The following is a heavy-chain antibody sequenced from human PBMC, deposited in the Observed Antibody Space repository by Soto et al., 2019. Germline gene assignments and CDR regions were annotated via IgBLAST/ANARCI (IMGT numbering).Heavy chain of an antibody. J-gene: IGHJ2*01. Sequence: QVQLVESGGGVVQPGRSLRLSCAASGFTFSSYAMHWVRQAPGKGLEWVAAISYDGGNKYYADSVEGRFTISRDNSKNTLYLQMNSLRAEDTAVYYCARDARTGTHWYFDLWGRGTLVTVSS. V-gene: IGHV3-30-3*01. CDR3: ARDARTGTHWYFDL. D-gene: IGHD1-7*01. CDR1: GFTFSSYA. CDR2: ISYDGGNK.